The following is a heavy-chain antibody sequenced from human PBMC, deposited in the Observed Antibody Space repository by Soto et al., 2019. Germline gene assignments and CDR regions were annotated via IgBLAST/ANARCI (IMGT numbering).Heavy chain of an antibody. D-gene: IGHD5-18*01. CDR3: ARDGGYSYVDYYYGMDV. V-gene: IGHV1-69*13. Sequence: SVKVSCKASGGTFSSYAISWVRQAPGQGLEWMGGIIPIFGTANYAQKFQGRVTITADESTSTAYMELSSLRSEDTAVYYCARDGGYSYVDYYYGMDVWGQGTTVTVSS. J-gene: IGHJ6*02. CDR1: GGTFSSYA. CDR2: IIPIFGTA.